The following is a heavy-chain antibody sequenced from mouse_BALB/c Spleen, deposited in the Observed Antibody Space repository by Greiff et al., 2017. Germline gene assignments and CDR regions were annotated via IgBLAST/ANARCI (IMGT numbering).Heavy chain of an antibody. Sequence: VQLQQPGAELVKPGASVKLSCKASGYTFTSYWMHWVKQRPGQGLEWIGEINPSNGRTNYNEKFKSKATLTVDKSSSTAYMQLSSLTSEDSAVYYCARSGDGYSLAYWGQGTLVTVSA. V-gene: IGHV1S81*02. CDR1: GYTFTSYW. CDR2: INPSNGRT. CDR3: ARSGDGYSLAY. D-gene: IGHD2-3*01. J-gene: IGHJ3*01.